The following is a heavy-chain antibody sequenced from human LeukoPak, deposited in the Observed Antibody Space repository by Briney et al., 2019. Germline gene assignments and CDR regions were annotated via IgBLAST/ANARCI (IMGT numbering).Heavy chain of an antibody. Sequence: GGSLRLSCAASGFTFDDYGMSWVRQAPGKGLEWASSMSSSSGLIYYGDSVKGRFTVSRDNAKRSLYLQMNSLRADDTAVYYCAREFDGSASGAGYWGQGTLVTVSS. CDR2: MSSSSGLI. D-gene: IGHD1-26*01. CDR3: AREFDGSASGAGY. V-gene: IGHV3-21*01. J-gene: IGHJ4*02. CDR1: GFTFDDYG.